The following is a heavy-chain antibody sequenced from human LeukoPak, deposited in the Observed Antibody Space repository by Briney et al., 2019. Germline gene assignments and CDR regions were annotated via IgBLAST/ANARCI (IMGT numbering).Heavy chain of an antibody. CDR1: GGSFSDYY. CDR3: ARELYSSGWYGVYYFDY. CDR2: INHSGST. Sequence: SETLSLTCAVYGGSFSDYYWSWIRQPPGKGLEWIGEINHSGSTNYNPSLKSRVTISVDTSKNQFSLKLSSVTAADTAVYYCARELYSSGWYGVYYFDYWGQGTLVTVSS. J-gene: IGHJ4*02. D-gene: IGHD6-19*01. V-gene: IGHV4-34*01.